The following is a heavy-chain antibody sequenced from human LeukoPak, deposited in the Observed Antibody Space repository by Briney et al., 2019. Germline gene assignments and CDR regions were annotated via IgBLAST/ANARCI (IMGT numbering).Heavy chain of an antibody. D-gene: IGHD2/OR15-2a*01. Sequence: GGSLRLSCAASGFPFSSYDMHWVRQAPGKGPEWVSGMGHGGDTYYSPSVRGRFTISRDNSKDSLYLQMTSLRVGDTAVYFCLRGSFRFDPWGQGILVSVSS. CDR1: GFPFSSYD. CDR3: LRGSFRFDP. V-gene: IGHV3-13*01. CDR2: MGHGGDT. J-gene: IGHJ5*02.